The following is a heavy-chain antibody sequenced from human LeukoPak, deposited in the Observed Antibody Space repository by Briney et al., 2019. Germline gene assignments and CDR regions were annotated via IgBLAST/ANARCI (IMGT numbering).Heavy chain of an antibody. CDR2: IYSGGST. J-gene: IGHJ6*02. V-gene: IGHV3-53*04. CDR1: GFTVSSNY. CDR3: ASDTALVGYYGMDV. D-gene: IGHD5-18*01. Sequence: PGGSLRLSCAASGFTVSSNYMSWVRQAPGKGLEWVSAIYSGGSTYYANSVRGRFTISRHNSKNTLYLQMNSLRAEVTAVYYCASDTALVGYYGMDVWGQGTTVTVSS.